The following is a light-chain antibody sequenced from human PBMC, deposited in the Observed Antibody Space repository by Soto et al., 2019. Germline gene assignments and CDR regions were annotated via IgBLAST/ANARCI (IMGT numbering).Light chain of an antibody. CDR1: QSISSY. J-gene: IGKJ4*01. Sequence: DIQMTQSPSSLSASVGDRVTITCRASQSISSYLNWYQQKPGKAPKLLIYAASSLHSGVPSRFSGSGSGTDFTLTISSLQPEDFATYYCLQVKSYPRTFGGGTKVAIK. CDR3: LQVKSYPRT. CDR2: AAS. V-gene: IGKV1-39*01.